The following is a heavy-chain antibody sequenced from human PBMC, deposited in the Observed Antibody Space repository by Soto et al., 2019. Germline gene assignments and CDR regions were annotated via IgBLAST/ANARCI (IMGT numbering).Heavy chain of an antibody. CDR1: GFTDYY. J-gene: IGHJ2*01. CDR3: AIRTGQLAIISEFDGDWFFEV. Sequence: ASVKVSCKASGFTDYYIHWVRQAPGQGLEWVGWINPDSGGTNLAQRCQGRVTMTSDTSINTAYMELSSLRSDDTAVYYCAIRTGQLAIISEFDGDWFFEVWGRGTLVTVSS. D-gene: IGHD2-2*01. CDR2: INPDSGGT. V-gene: IGHV1-2*02.